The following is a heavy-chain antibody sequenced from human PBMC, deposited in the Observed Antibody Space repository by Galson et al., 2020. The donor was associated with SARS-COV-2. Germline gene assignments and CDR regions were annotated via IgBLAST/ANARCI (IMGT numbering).Heavy chain of an antibody. CDR1: GFTFSRSG. J-gene: IGHJ6*02. Sequence: GGSLRLSCVASGFTFSRSGMSWVRQAPGQGLAWVATTSAATHSPDSVRRRFIISRDDSKNTLYLQMNGLSADDTAVYYCAKDFVRGIGYLDVWGPGTTVTVSS. CDR2: TSAAT. CDR3: AKDFVRGIGYLDV. V-gene: IGHV3-23*01. D-gene: IGHD3-10*02.